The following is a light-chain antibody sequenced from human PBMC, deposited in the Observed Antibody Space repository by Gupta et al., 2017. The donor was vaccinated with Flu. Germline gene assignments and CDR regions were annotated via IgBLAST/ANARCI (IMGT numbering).Light chain of an antibody. Sequence: QSVLTHPPSVSAAPGPKVTIPCAGSSSNIGNNYVSWYQQHPATAPKLLIYDNNKRPSGSPDRFSGSKSGTSATLGITGLQTGDEADDYCGTWDSSLSAVYVFGTGTKVTVL. V-gene: IGLV1-51*01. CDR3: GTWDSSLSAVYV. CDR1: SSNIGNNY. J-gene: IGLJ1*01. CDR2: DNN.